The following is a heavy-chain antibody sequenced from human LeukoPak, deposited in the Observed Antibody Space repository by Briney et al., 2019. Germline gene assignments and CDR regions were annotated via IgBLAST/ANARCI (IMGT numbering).Heavy chain of an antibody. Sequence: GGSLRLSCAASGFTFSSYGMHWVRQAPGKGLEWVAVISYDGSNKYYADSVKGRFTISRDNSKNTLYLQMNSLRAEDTAVYYCAKDRRVFDNYFDYWGQGTLVTVPS. CDR1: GFTFSSYG. CDR2: ISYDGSNK. D-gene: IGHD6-13*01. V-gene: IGHV3-30*18. J-gene: IGHJ4*02. CDR3: AKDRRVFDNYFDY.